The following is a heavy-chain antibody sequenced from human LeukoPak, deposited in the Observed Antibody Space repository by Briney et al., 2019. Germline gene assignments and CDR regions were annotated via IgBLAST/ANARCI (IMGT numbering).Heavy chain of an antibody. CDR3: ARGSIVVVVAATLVSGVRGAFDI. CDR1: GYTFTGYY. V-gene: IGHV1-2*02. J-gene: IGHJ3*02. Sequence: GASVKVSCKASGYTFTGYYMHWVRQAPGQGLEWMGWINPNSGGTNYAQKFQGRVTMTRDTSISTAYMELSRLRSDDTAVYYCARGSIVVVVAATLVSGVRGAFDIWGQGTMVTVSS. CDR2: INPNSGGT. D-gene: IGHD2-15*01.